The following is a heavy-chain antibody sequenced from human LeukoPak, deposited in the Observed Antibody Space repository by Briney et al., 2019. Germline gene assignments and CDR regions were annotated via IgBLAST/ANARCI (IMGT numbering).Heavy chain of an antibody. J-gene: IGHJ4*02. Sequence: PSETLSLTCTVSGGSISSGSISSYYWSWVRPPAGKGLEWIGRIYTSGTTNYNPSLKSRVTMSVDTSKNQFSLKLNSVTAADTAVYYCARGAPSDYWGQGTLVTVSS. CDR3: ARGAPSDY. V-gene: IGHV4-61*02. CDR1: GGSISSGSISSYY. CDR2: IYTSGTT.